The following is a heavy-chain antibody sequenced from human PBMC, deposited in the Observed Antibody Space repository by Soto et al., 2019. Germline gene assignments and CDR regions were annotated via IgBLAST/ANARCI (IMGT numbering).Heavy chain of an antibody. J-gene: IGHJ6*02. V-gene: IGHV3-30*18. D-gene: IGHD4-17*01. Sequence: GGSLRLSCAASGFTFSSYGMHWVRQAPGEGLEWVAVISYDGSNKYYADSVKGRFTISRDNSKNTLYLQMNSLRAEDTAVYYCAKSVTTSPLADYYYYGMDVWGQGTTVTVSS. CDR1: GFTFSSYG. CDR2: ISYDGSNK. CDR3: AKSVTTSPLADYYYYGMDV.